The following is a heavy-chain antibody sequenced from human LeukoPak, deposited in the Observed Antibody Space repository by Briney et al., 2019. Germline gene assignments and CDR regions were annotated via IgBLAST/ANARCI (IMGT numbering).Heavy chain of an antibody. CDR2: IRYDGSDK. J-gene: IGHJ4*02. Sequence: PGGSLRLPCAASGFTFSSYGMHWVRQAPGKGLEWVAFIRYDGSDKYYADSVKGRFTISRDNSKNTLYLQMNSLRAEDTAVYYCARESETYDSSGSTFDYWGQGTLVTVSS. D-gene: IGHD3-22*01. CDR3: ARESETYDSSGSTFDY. CDR1: GFTFSSYG. V-gene: IGHV3-30*02.